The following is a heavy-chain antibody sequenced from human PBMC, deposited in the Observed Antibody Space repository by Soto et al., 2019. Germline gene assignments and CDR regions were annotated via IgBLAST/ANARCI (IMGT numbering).Heavy chain of an antibody. CDR2: IWYDGTKK. CDR3: ARDGSSTHLYYGLDV. Sequence: LRLSCVASGFTFNYYGIHWVRQAPGKGLEWVAVIWYDGTKKDYVDSVQGRFTVSRDNSRNTVHLQMNSLRADDTAIYYCARDGSSTHLYYGLDVWGQGTLVTVSS. V-gene: IGHV3-33*01. CDR1: GFTFNYYG. D-gene: IGHD1-26*01. J-gene: IGHJ6*02.